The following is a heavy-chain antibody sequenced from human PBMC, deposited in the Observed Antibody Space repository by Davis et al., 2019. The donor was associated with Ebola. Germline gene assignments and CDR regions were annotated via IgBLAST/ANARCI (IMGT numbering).Heavy chain of an antibody. J-gene: IGHJ4*02. CDR3: AGSSSDVGGMGVDY. V-gene: IGHV1-69*13. CDR2: IIPIFGTA. D-gene: IGHD6-6*01. CDR1: GYTFTSYA. Sequence: SVKVSCKASGYTFTSYAISWVRQAPGQGLEWMGGIIPIFGTANYAQKFQGRVMITADESTSTAYMELSSLRSEDTAVYYCAGSSSDVGGMGVDYWGQGTLVTVSS.